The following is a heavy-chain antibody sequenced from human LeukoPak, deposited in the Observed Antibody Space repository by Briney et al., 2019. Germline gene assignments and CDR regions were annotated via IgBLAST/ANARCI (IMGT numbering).Heavy chain of an antibody. D-gene: IGHD2-2*01. V-gene: IGHV1-69*04. CDR2: IIPILGIA. Sequence: SVKVSCKASGGTFSSYAISWVRQAPGQGLEWMGRIIPILGIANYAQKFQGRVTITAGKSTSTAYMELSSLRSEDTAVYYCARDTRNIVVVPAATLFDPWGQGTLVTVSS. J-gene: IGHJ5*02. CDR1: GGTFSSYA. CDR3: ARDTRNIVVVPAATLFDP.